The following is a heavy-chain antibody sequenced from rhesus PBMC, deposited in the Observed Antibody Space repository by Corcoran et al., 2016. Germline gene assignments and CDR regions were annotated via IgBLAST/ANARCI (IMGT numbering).Heavy chain of an antibody. CDR1: GFSLSTSGMG. V-gene: IGHV2S1*01. D-gene: IGHD2-15*01. J-gene: IGHJ4*01. CDR2: IYWDDDK. CDR3: ARVYCSSTYCSSYYFDY. Sequence: QVTLKESGPALVKPTQTLTLTCTFSGFSLSTSGMGVGWIRQPPGKALEWLASIYWDDDKYYSTSLKRRLTISKDTSNNQVVLTMTNMDPVDTATYYCARVYCSSTYCSSYYFDYWGQGVLVTVSS.